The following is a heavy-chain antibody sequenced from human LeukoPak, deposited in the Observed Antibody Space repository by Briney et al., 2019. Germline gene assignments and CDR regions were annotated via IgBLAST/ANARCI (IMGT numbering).Heavy chain of an antibody. J-gene: IGHJ4*02. CDR2: INPNSGDN. D-gene: IGHD2-21*01. CDR3: ARGGGIQSCGGKTCFRGFVY. Sequence: ASVKVSCKASGYGFSDYYMHWVRQAPGQGLEYMGWINPNSGDNSCAQKFQGRVTMTRDTSISTLYMELTSLRSDDTAVYFCARGGGIQSCGGKTCFRGFVYWGQGTLVTVSS. V-gene: IGHV1-2*02. CDR1: GYGFSDYY.